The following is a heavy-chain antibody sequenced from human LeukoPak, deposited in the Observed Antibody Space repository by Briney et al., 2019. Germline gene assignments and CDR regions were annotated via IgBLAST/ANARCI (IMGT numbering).Heavy chain of an antibody. J-gene: IGHJ6*02. V-gene: IGHV1-8*01. D-gene: IGHD2-21*02. CDR2: MNPNSGNT. CDR3: AREGGGHIVVVTALQYGMDV. Sequence: ASVKVSCKASGYTFTSYDINWVRQATGQGLEWMGWMNPNSGNTGYAQKFQGRVTMTRNTSISTAYVELSSLRSEDTAVYYCAREGGGHIVVVTALQYGMDVWGQGTTVTVSS. CDR1: GYTFTSYD.